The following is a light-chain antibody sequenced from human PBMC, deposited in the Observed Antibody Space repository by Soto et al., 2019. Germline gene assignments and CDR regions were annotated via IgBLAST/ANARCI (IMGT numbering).Light chain of an antibody. CDR3: QSYDSSLSGFYV. CDR1: SSNIGAGYD. V-gene: IGLV1-40*01. CDR2: ANS. J-gene: IGLJ1*01. Sequence: QSVLTQPPSVSGAPGQRVPISCTGSSSNIGAGYDVHWYQQLPGGAPRRLIYANSNRPSGVPDRCSGSRSGTSASLAITGLQAEDEADYSCQSYDSSLSGFYVFGTGTKLTVL.